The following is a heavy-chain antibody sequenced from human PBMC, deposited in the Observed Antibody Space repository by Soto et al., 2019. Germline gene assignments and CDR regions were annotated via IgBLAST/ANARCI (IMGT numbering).Heavy chain of an antibody. CDR2: ISGSGGST. J-gene: IGHJ4*02. Sequence: EVQLLESGGGLVQPGGSLRLSCAACGFTFSSYAMSWVRQAPGKGLEWVSAISGSGGSTYYADSVKGRFTISRDSSKNTLYLQMNSLRAEDTAVYYCAKVATTVVTPSYYFDYWGQGTLVTVSS. CDR3: AKVATTVVTPSYYFDY. CDR1: GFTFSSYA. D-gene: IGHD4-17*01. V-gene: IGHV3-23*01.